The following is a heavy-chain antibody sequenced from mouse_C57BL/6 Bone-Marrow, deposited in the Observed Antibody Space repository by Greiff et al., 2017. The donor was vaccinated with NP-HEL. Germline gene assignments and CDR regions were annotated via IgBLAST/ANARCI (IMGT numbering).Heavy chain of an antibody. Sequence: QVQLQESGAELVRPGTSVKMSCKASGYTFTNYWIGWAKQRPGHGLEWIGDIYPGGGYTNYNEKFKGKATLTADKSSSTAYMQFSSLTSEDSAIYYCARNRDYYGLFDYWGQGTTLTVSS. CDR3: ARNRDYYGLFDY. D-gene: IGHD1-1*01. CDR2: IYPGGGYT. J-gene: IGHJ2*01. V-gene: IGHV1-63*01. CDR1: GYTFTNYW.